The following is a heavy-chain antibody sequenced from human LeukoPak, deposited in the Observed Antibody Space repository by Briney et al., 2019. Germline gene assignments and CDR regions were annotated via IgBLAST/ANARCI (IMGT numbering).Heavy chain of an antibody. V-gene: IGHV1-24*01. D-gene: IGHD4-17*01. CDR1: GYTLTEIS. CDR3: ATEIVGYGDVHYFDS. CDR2: FNPEDVET. J-gene: IGHJ4*02. Sequence: ASVKVSCKVSGYTLTEISMHWVRQAPGQGLEWMGGFNPEDVETIYARSFQGRLTVTGDTSTDTAYMELSSLRAEDTAMYYCATEIVGYGDVHYFDSWGQGTLVTVSS.